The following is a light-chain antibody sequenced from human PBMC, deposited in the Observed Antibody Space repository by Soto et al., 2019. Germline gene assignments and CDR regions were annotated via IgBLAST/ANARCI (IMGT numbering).Light chain of an antibody. CDR3: QQSYSTPHT. CDR2: AAS. J-gene: IGKJ5*01. V-gene: IGKV1-39*01. Sequence: DIQMTQSPSSLSESAGDRVTITCRASQGISTYLNWYQQKPGKAPKLLIYAASSLQSGVPSRFSGSGAETDFTLTISSLQPEDFATYYCQQSYSTPHTFGQGTRLGIK. CDR1: QGISTY.